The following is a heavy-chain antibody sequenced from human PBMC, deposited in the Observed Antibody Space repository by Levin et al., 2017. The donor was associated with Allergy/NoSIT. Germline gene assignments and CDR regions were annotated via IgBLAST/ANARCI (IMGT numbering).Heavy chain of an antibody. J-gene: IGHJ4*02. CDR2: IYYSGST. V-gene: IGHV4-59*08. CDR3: ARHSAASGGYSYGLR. Sequence: SETLSLTCTVSGGSISSYYWSWIRQPPGKGLEWIGYIYYSGSTNYNPSLKSRVTISVDTSKNQFSLKLSSVTAADTAVYYCARHSAASGGYSYGLRWGQGTLVTVSS. CDR1: GGSISSYY. D-gene: IGHD5-18*01.